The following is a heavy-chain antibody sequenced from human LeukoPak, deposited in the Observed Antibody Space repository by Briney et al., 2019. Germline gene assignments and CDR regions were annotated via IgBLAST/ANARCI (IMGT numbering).Heavy chain of an antibody. D-gene: IGHD3-10*01. CDR2: IWYGGSNK. J-gene: IGHJ6*02. V-gene: IGHV3-33*01. CDR3: AREYGSGSYGYYYYGMDV. Sequence: GGSLRLSCAASGFTFSSYGMHWVRQAPGKGLEWVAVIWYGGSNKYYADSVKGRFTISRGNSKNTLYLQMNSLRAEDTAVYYCAREYGSGSYGYYYYGMDVWGQGTTVTVPS. CDR1: GFTFSSYG.